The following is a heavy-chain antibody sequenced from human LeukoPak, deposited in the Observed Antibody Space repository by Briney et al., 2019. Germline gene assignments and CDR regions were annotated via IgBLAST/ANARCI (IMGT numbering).Heavy chain of an antibody. D-gene: IGHD3-3*01. J-gene: IGHJ6*03. CDR1: GGSISSYY. V-gene: IGHV4-4*09. Sequence: SETLSLTCTVSGGSISSYYWSWIRQPPRKGLEWIGYIYTSGSTNYNPSLKSRVTISVDTSKNQSSLKLSSVTAADTAVYYCARTVTIPHHYYYYYMDVWGKGTTVTVSS. CDR2: IYTSGST. CDR3: ARTVTIPHHYYYYYMDV.